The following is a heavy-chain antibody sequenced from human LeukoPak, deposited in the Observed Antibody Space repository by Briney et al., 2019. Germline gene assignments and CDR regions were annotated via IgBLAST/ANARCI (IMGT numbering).Heavy chain of an antibody. D-gene: IGHD2-15*01. Sequence: PGGSLRLSCAASGFTFSSYAMSWVRQAPGKGLEWVSGISGNAGSTYYADSVKGRFSISRDNSKNTLYLQMNSLRAEDTAVYYCVKEGLVVVVAATPKFDPWGQGTLVTVSS. V-gene: IGHV3-23*01. CDR3: VKEGLVVVVAATPKFDP. CDR2: ISGNAGST. CDR1: GFTFSSYA. J-gene: IGHJ5*02.